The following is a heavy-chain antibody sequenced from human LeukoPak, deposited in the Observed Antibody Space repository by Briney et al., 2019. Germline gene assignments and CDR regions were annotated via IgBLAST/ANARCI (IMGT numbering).Heavy chain of an antibody. J-gene: IGHJ4*02. CDR2: ISLSSKTI. Sequence: GSLRLSCVDSGITFSDHSMKWVRQAPGKGVEWISYISLSSKTIYYADSVRGRFTVSRDNAKNSLYLQMNSLRVDDTAQYYCARVAVGSRQLPASKYFDYWGQGTLVIVSS. CDR1: GITFSDHS. CDR3: ARVAVGSRQLPASKYFDY. D-gene: IGHD2-2*01. V-gene: IGHV3-48*04.